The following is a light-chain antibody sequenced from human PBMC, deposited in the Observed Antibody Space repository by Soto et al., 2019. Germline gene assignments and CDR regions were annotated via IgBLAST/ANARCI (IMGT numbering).Light chain of an antibody. J-gene: IGLJ1*01. V-gene: IGLV2-8*01. CDR2: EVS. Sequence: SVMTQPLSASGSPGQSGTISCTGTSSDIGAYIYVSWYQQHPGKAPKLMISEVSRRPSGVPERFSGSKSGNTASLTVSGLQADDEAHYYCSSYAGDNNFVFGTGTKVTVL. CDR1: SSDIGAYIY. CDR3: SSYAGDNNFV.